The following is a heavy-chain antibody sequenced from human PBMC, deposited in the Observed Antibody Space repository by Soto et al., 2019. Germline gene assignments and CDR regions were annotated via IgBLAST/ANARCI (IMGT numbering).Heavy chain of an antibody. D-gene: IGHD2-21*02. CDR2: SSATGAGT. Sequence: EVQLLESGGGLVQPGGSLRLSCAASGFTFSSYGMTWVRQAPGKGLEWVSFSSATGAGTYYADSVKGRFTISRDKSKNTLYLQMTSLRADATAVYYCAKDRRAGGNYCCYSDFWGQGALVIVSS. CDR3: AKDRRAGGNYCCYSDF. J-gene: IGHJ4*02. CDR1: GFTFSSYG. V-gene: IGHV3-23*01.